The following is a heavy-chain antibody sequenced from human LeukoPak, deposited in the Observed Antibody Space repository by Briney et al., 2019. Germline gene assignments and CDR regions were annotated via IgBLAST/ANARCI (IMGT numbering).Heavy chain of an antibody. J-gene: IGHJ3*02. Sequence: SETLSLTCTVSGGSISSGSYYWSWIRQPAGKGLEWTGRIYTSGSTNYNPSLKSRVTISVDTSKNQFSLKLSSVTAADTAVYYCARSYDILTGYKPGAFDIWGQGTMVTVSS. CDR1: GGSISSGSYY. D-gene: IGHD3-9*01. V-gene: IGHV4-61*02. CDR3: ARSYDILTGYKPGAFDI. CDR2: IYTSGST.